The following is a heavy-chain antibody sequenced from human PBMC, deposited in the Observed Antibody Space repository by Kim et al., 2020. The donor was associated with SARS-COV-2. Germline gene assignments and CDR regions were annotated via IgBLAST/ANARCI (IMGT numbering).Heavy chain of an antibody. CDR3: ARSLVAVAGIYYYYGMDV. V-gene: IGHV1-69*13. D-gene: IGHD6-19*01. Sequence: SVKVSCKASGGTFSSYSISWVRQAPGQGLEWMGGINPIFGTAKYAQKFQGRVTITADESTSTANMELSSLRSEDTAVYYCARSLVAVAGIYYYYGMDVWGQGTTVTVS. CDR2: INPIFGTA. J-gene: IGHJ6*02. CDR1: GGTFSSYS.